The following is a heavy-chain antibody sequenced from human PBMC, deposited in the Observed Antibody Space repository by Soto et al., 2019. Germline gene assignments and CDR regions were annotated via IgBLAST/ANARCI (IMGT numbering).Heavy chain of an antibody. J-gene: IGHJ4*02. Sequence: QVQLVQSGAEVKKPGASVKVSCKASGYTFTSYGISWVRQAPGQGLEWMGWISAYNGNTNYAQKLQGRVTITTDTSTSTAYMELRSMRSDDTAVYYCAKDENYDFWSGYSTFDYWGQGTLVTVSS. CDR1: GYTFTSYG. V-gene: IGHV1-18*01. CDR2: ISAYNGNT. D-gene: IGHD3-3*01. CDR3: AKDENYDFWSGYSTFDY.